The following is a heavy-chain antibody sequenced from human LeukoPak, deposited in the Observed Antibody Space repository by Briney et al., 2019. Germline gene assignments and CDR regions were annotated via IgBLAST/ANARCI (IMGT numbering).Heavy chain of an antibody. V-gene: IGHV3-66*01. D-gene: IGHD2-15*01. CDR1: GFTVSSNY. CDR3: ARVVVAATPDEWFDP. Sequence: GGSLRLSCAASGFTVSSNYMSWVRQAPGKGLEWVSVIYSGGTTYYADSVKGRFTISRDNSKNTLYLQMNSLRADDTAVYYCARVVVAATPDEWFDPWGQGTLVTVSS. CDR2: IYSGGTT. J-gene: IGHJ5*02.